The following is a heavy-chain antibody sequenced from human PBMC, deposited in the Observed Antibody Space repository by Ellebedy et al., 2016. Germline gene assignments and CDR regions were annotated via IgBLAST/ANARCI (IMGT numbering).Heavy chain of an antibody. V-gene: IGHV3-15*01. J-gene: IGHJ4*02. CDR3: TTVYRYNYDSV. Sequence: GGSLRLSCAASGFTFSNAWMNWVRQAPGKGLEWVGRSKSKTDGGAADDAAPGKGRFTISRDDSKNTLYLQMNSLKTEDTAVYFCTTVYRYNYDSVWGQGTLVTVSS. CDR2: SKSKTDGGAA. CDR1: GFTFSNAW. D-gene: IGHD5-18*01.